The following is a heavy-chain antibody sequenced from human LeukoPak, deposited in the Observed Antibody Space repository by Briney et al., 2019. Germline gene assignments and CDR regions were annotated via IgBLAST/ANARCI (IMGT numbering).Heavy chain of an antibody. D-gene: IGHD2-21*02. V-gene: IGHV3-23*01. CDR2: ISGSGGTT. CDR3: AKGRLDYGDYYVDD. J-gene: IGHJ4*02. CDR1: GFTFSNFA. Sequence: GGSLRLSCAASGFTFSNFAMSWARQAPGKGLEWVSVISGSGGTTYYADSVKGRFTISRDNSKNTLYLQMNSLRAEDTSLYYCAKGRLDYGDYYVDDWGQGTLVTVSS.